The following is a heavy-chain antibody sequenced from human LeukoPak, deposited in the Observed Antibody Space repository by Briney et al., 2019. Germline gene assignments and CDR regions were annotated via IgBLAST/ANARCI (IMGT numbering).Heavy chain of an antibody. CDR2: IYSSGST. V-gene: IGHV4-4*07. D-gene: IGHD2-2*01. Sequence: SETLSLTCTVSGGSISSYYWSWIRQPAGKGLEWIGRIYSSGSTNYNPSLKSRVTMLVDTSKNQFSLKLSSVTAADTAVYYCARGQYHLLYWYFDLWGRGTLVTVSS. CDR3: ARGQYHLLYWYFDL. CDR1: GGSISSYY. J-gene: IGHJ2*01.